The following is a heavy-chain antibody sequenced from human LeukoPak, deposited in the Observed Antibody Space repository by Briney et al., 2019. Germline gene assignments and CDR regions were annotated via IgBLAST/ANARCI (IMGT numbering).Heavy chain of an antibody. V-gene: IGHV4-59*01. CDR1: GGSISSYY. CDR3: ARAGRDYDFWSGYNYYYGMDV. J-gene: IGHJ6*02. CDR2: IYYSGST. D-gene: IGHD3-3*01. Sequence: PSETLSLTCTVSGGSISSYYWSWIRQPPGKGLEWIGYIYYSGSTNYNPSLKSRVTISVDTPKNQFSLKLSSVTAADTAVYYCARAGRDYDFWSGYNYYYGMDVWGQGTTVTVSS.